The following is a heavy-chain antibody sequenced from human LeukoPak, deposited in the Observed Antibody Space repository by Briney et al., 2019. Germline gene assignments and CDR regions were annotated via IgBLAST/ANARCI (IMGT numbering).Heavy chain of an antibody. CDR2: ISGSGGST. CDR3: AKDSAKKYDDY. CDR1: GFTFSSYS. D-gene: IGHD2/OR15-2a*01. Sequence: GGSLRLSCAASGFTFSSYSMNWVRQAPGKGLEWVSAISGSGGSTYYADSVKGRFTISRDNSKNTLFLQMNSLRAEDTAVYYCAKDSAKKYDDYWGQGTLVTVSS. J-gene: IGHJ4*02. V-gene: IGHV3-23*01.